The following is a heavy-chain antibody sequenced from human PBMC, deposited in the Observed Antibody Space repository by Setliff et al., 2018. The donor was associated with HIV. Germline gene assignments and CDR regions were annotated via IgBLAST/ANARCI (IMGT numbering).Heavy chain of an antibody. Sequence: PGGSLRLSCAASGSTFSTYRMNWVRQAPGKGPEWVSSISSSSSYIYYADSLKGRFTISRDNAKNSLYLQMNSLRAEDTAVYYCARAVHSGWYYFDYWGQGTLVTVSS. CDR2: ISSSSSYI. CDR1: GSTFSTYR. J-gene: IGHJ4*02. V-gene: IGHV3-21*01. CDR3: ARAVHSGWYYFDY. D-gene: IGHD6-19*01.